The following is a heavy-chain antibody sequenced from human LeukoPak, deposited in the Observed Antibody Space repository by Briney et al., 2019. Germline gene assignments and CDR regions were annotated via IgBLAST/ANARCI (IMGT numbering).Heavy chain of an antibody. J-gene: IGHJ4*02. Sequence: ASVKVSCKASGYTFTGYHMHWVRQAPGQGLEWMGWINPNSGGADYAQKFQGRVTMTRDTSISTAYMELSWLTSDDTAVYYCTRSHLAAAEYSFDYWGRGTLVTVSS. D-gene: IGHD6-13*01. CDR2: INPNSGGA. CDR3: TRSHLAAAEYSFDY. V-gene: IGHV1-2*02. CDR1: GYTFTGYH.